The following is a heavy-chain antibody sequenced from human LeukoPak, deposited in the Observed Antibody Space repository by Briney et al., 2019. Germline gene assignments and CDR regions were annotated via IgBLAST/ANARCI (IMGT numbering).Heavy chain of an antibody. D-gene: IGHD2-2*01. Sequence: KPGGFLRLSCAASGFTFSDYYMSWIRQAPGKGLEWVSYIIMVSIYTNYADSVKGRFTISRDNAKNSLYLQMNSLRAEDTAVYYCARDLYCSSTSCYGPMGYYSDYWGQGTLVTVSS. CDR1: GFTFSDYY. CDR3: ARDLYCSSTSCYGPMGYYSDY. J-gene: IGHJ4*02. CDR2: IIMVSIYT. V-gene: IGHV3-11*05.